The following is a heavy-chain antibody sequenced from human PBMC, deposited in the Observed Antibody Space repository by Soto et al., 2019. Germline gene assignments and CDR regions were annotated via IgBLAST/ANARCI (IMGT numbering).Heavy chain of an antibody. CDR2: IRSKAYGGTT. CDR3: TRDALRSGYYYTEDAFDI. V-gene: IGHV3-49*03. J-gene: IGHJ3*02. Sequence: GGSLRLSCTASGFTFGDYAMSWFRQAPGKGLEWVAFIRSKAYGGTTEYAASVKGRFTISRDDSKTIAYLQMNSLKTEDTAVYYCTRDALRSGYYYTEDAFDIWGQGTMVTVSS. CDR1: GFTFGDYA. D-gene: IGHD3-22*01.